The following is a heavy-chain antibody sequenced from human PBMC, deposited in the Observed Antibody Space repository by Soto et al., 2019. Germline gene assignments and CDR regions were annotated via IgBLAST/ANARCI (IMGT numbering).Heavy chain of an antibody. J-gene: IGHJ4*02. Sequence: SQTLSLTCTVSGGSTSSDNYWSWIRQPPGKGLEWIGHIYYSGNTDYNPSLKSRLAISIDTSKNQFSLKLSSVTAADTAVYLWPRERGESSEGLYYIESWGQGTLVSV. CDR2: IYYSGNT. CDR1: GGSTSSDNY. V-gene: IGHV4-30-4*01. CDR3: PRERGESSEGLYYIES. D-gene: IGHD6-6*01.